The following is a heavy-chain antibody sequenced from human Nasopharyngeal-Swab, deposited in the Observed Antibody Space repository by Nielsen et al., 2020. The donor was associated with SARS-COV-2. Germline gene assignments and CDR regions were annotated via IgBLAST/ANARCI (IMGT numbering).Heavy chain of an antibody. CDR1: GFSITYRF. Sequence: SAKVSCKASGFSITYRFLHWMLQAPGQALEWMGWITPFNGNAKYAQKFQGRVSITRDGSRTTASLELSSLRPDDTAMYFCASGQCINGVCNPTDGLDVWGQGTSVTVS. J-gene: IGHJ6*02. CDR2: ITPFNGNA. D-gene: IGHD2-8*01. V-gene: IGHV1-45*02. CDR3: ASGQCINGVCNPTDGLDV.